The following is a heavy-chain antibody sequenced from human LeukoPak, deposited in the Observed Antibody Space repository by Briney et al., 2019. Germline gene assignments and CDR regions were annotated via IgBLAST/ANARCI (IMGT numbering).Heavy chain of an antibody. CDR1: GGSISSGSYY. V-gene: IGHV4-61*02. CDR2: IYTSGST. J-gene: IGHJ4*02. D-gene: IGHD3-3*01. Sequence: SETLSLTCTVSGGSISSGSYYWSWIRQPAGKGLEWIGRIYTSGSTNYNPSLKGRVAISVDTSKNQFSLKLSSVTAADTAVYYCAGAPILYYDFWSASDYWGQGTLVTVSS. CDR3: AGAPILYYDFWSASDY.